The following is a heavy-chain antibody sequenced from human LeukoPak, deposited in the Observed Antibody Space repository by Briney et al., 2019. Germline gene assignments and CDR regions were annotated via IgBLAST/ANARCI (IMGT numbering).Heavy chain of an antibody. J-gene: IGHJ6*03. CDR3: ARQIGVGATANYYYYYMDV. CDR2: IYPGDSDT. CDR1: GYSFTSYW. V-gene: IGHV5-51*01. Sequence: GESLKISREGSGYSFTSYWIGWVRQMPGKGLEWMGIIYPGDSDTRYSPSFQGQVTISADKSISTAYLQWSSLKASDTAMYYCARQIGVGATANYYYYYMDVWGKGTTVTVSS. D-gene: IGHD1-26*01.